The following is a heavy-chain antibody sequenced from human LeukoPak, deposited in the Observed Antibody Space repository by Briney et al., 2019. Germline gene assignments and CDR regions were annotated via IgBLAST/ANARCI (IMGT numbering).Heavy chain of an antibody. J-gene: IGHJ6*03. V-gene: IGHV3-23*01. CDR3: AREVYGDYGRYYFYYMDV. CDR2: ISGSADIT. D-gene: IGHD4-17*01. Sequence: GGSLRLSCAASGFIFSSYGMNWVRRAPGKGLEWVSGISGSADITYYADSVKGRFTISRDNSKNTVYLQMNSLRAEDTAVYYCAREVYGDYGRYYFYYMDVWGKGTTVTISS. CDR1: GFIFSSYG.